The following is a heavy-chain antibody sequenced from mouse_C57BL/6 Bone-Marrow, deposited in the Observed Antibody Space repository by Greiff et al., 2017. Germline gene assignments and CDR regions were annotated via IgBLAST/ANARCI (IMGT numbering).Heavy chain of an antibody. CDR1: GYTFTSYW. Sequence: VQLQQPGAELVRPGSSVKLSCKASGYTFTSYWMDWVKQRPGQGLEWIGNIYPSDSETHYNQKFKDQATLTVDKSSSTAYMQLSSLTSEAAVVYYCARYSNYEPLYFDYWGQGTALTVTS. V-gene: IGHV1-61*01. CDR3: ARYSNYEPLYFDY. J-gene: IGHJ2*01. CDR2: IYPSDSET. D-gene: IGHD2-5*01.